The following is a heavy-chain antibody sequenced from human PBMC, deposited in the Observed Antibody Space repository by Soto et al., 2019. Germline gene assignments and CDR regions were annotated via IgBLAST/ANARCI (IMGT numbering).Heavy chain of an antibody. CDR2: IKQDGSEK. J-gene: IGHJ5*02. CDR3: ARDLWQYYDILTGYSNGFDP. Sequence: TGGSLRLSCAASGFTFSSYWMSWVRQAPRKGLEWVANIKQDGSEKYYVDSVKGRFTISRDNAKNSLYLQMNSLRAEDTAVYYCARDLWQYYDILTGYSNGFDPWGQGTLVTGSS. V-gene: IGHV3-7*01. CDR1: GFTFSSYW. D-gene: IGHD3-9*01.